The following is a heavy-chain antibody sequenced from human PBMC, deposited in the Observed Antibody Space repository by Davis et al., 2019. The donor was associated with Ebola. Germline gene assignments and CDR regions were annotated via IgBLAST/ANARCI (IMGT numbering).Heavy chain of an antibody. CDR1: GFTFTNAW. J-gene: IGHJ4*02. V-gene: IGHV3-23*01. Sequence: GESLKISCAGSGFTFTNAWMNWVRQAPGKGLEWVSAISGSGGSTYYADSVKGRFTISRDNAKNSLYLQMNSLRAEDTAVYYCARGLPSGWYSPLPYYFDYWGQGTLVTVSS. D-gene: IGHD6-19*01. CDR3: ARGLPSGWYSPLPYYFDY. CDR2: ISGSGGST.